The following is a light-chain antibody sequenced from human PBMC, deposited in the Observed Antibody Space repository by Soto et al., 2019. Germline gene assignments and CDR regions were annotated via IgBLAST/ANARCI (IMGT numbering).Light chain of an antibody. CDR1: SGHSSYA. V-gene: IGLV4-69*01. CDR2: LNSDGIH. Sequence: QAVVTQSPSASASLGASVKLTCTLSSGHSSYAIAWHQQQPEKGPRYLMKLNSDGIHSKGDGIPDRFSGSSSGAERYLPISSLQSEDEADDYCQTWGTGIPWVFGGGTKLTVL. CDR3: QTWGTGIPWV. J-gene: IGLJ3*02.